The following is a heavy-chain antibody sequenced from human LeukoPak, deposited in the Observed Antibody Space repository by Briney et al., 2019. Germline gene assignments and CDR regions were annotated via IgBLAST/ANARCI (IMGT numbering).Heavy chain of an antibody. J-gene: IGHJ4*02. CDR2: ISYDGSNT. CDR1: GFTLSSYT. Sequence: GRSLRLSCAASGFTLSSYTMHWVRQAPGKGLEWVAVISYDGSNTYYADSVKGRFTISRDISKNTLYLQMNSLRAEDTAVYYCARDRYYDSSGVYYFDYWGQGTLVTVSS. D-gene: IGHD3-22*01. V-gene: IGHV3-30-3*01. CDR3: ARDRYYDSSGVYYFDY.